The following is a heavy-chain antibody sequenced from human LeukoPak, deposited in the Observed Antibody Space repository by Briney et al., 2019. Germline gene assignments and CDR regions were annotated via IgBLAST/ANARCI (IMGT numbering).Heavy chain of an antibody. D-gene: IGHD3-9*01. V-gene: IGHV3-7*03. CDR2: IKQDGSEK. J-gene: IGHJ4*02. CDR3: ARVGILTGYPFDY. CDR1: GFTFSSYW. Sequence: RPGRSLRLSCAASGFTFSSYWMSWVRQAPGKGLEWVANIKQDGSEKYYVDSVKGRFTISRDNAKNSLYLQMNSLRAEDTAVYYCARVGILTGYPFDYWGQGALVTVSS.